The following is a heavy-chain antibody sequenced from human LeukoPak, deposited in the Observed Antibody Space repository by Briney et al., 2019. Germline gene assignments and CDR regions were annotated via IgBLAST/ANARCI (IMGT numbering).Heavy chain of an antibody. V-gene: IGHV4-59*01. J-gene: IGHJ5*02. CDR1: GASISSYY. CDR3: ARAGAWQIDP. Sequence: SSETLSLTCTVSGASISSYYWSWIRQPPGKGLEWIGHIFYTGSSNYNPSLKSRVTISLDRSKNQFSLRLTSVTAADTAVYYCARAGAWQIDPWGQGTLVTVSS. D-gene: IGHD3-10*01. CDR2: IFYTGSS.